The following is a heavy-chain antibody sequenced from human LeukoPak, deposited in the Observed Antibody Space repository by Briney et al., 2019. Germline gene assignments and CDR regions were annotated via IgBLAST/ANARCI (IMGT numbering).Heavy chain of an antibody. CDR3: ARGRGATIPFPPDC. J-gene: IGHJ4*02. Sequence: SETLSLTCAVYGGSLSGYYWSWIRQPPGKGLEWIGEINHSGSTNYNPSLKSRVTISVDTSKNQFSLKLSSVTAADTAVYYCARGRGATIPFPPDCWVQGTLVTDCS. D-gene: IGHD5-12*01. CDR1: GGSLSGYY. V-gene: IGHV4-34*01. CDR2: INHSGST.